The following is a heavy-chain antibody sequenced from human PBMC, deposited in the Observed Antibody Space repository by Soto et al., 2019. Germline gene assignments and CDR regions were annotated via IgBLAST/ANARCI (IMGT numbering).Heavy chain of an antibody. CDR3: ARCPYYDFWSDESADAFDI. J-gene: IGHJ3*02. CDR1: GFTFSSYW. CDR2: IKQDGSEK. V-gene: IGHV3-7*01. D-gene: IGHD3-3*01. Sequence: PGGSLRLSCAASGFTFSSYWMSWVRQAPGKGLEWVANIKQDGSEKYYVDSVKGRFTISRDNAKNSLYLQMNSLRAEDTAVYYCARCPYYDFWSDESADAFDIWGQGTMVTVSS.